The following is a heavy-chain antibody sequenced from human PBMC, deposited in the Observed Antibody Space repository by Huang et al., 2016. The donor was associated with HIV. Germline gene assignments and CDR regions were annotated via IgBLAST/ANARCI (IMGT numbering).Heavy chain of an antibody. CDR3: AVGGRTASYFHFDP. D-gene: IGHD3-9*01. Sequence: EVRFQESGGGQVQPGGSLKLSCVASGFTFLDFWMHWARQVPGEGWVWGESSNSDGTYIDYADSVRGRFVVSRNNARDILSLEMSSLRPEDTGVYFCAVGGRTASYFHFDPRGQGIPVIV. J-gene: IGHJ5*02. V-gene: IGHV3-74*01. CDR1: GFTFLDFW. CDR2: SNSDGTYI.